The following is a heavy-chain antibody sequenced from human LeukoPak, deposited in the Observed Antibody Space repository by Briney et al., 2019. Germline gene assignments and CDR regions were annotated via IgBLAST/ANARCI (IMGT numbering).Heavy chain of an antibody. CDR3: ARGSHCGGDCYPFDY. J-gene: IGHJ4*02. Sequence: SQTLSLTCTVSGGSISSGGYYWSWIRQPPGKGLEWIGYIYHSGSTYYNPSLKSRVTISVDRSKNQFSLKLSSVTAADTAVYYCARGSHCGGDCYPFDYWGQGTLVTVSS. CDR2: IYHSGST. D-gene: IGHD2-21*01. V-gene: IGHV4-30-2*01. CDR1: GGSISSGGYY.